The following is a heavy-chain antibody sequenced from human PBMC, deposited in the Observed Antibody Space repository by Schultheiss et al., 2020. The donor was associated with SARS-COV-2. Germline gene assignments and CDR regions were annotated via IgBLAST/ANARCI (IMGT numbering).Heavy chain of an antibody. J-gene: IGHJ4*02. D-gene: IGHD3-22*01. CDR2: IYYSGST. V-gene: IGHV4-61*08. CDR1: GGSISSGGYY. Sequence: SETLSLTCTVSGGSISSGGYYWSWIRQHPGKGLEWIGYIYYSGSTNYNPSLKSRVTISVDTSKNQFSLKLSSVTAADTAVYYCARDHYYDSSGYLDYWGQGTLVTVSS. CDR3: ARDHYYDSSGYLDY.